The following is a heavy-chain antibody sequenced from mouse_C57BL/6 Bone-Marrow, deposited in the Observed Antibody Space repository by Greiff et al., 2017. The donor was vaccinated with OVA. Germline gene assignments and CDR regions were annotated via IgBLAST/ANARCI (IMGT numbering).Heavy chain of an antibody. D-gene: IGHD2-3*01. CDR2: ISNGGGST. CDR1: GFTFSDYY. J-gene: IGHJ4*01. CDR3: ARQGDDAHAMDY. V-gene: IGHV5-12*01. Sequence: EVQLVESGGGLVQPGGSLKLSCAASGFTFSDYYMYWVRQTPEKRLEWVAYISNGGGSTYYPDTVKGRFTISRDNAKNTLYLQMSRLKSEDTAMYYCARQGDDAHAMDYWGQGTSVTVSS.